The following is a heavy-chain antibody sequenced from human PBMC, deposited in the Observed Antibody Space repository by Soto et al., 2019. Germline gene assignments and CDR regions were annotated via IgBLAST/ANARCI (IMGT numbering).Heavy chain of an antibody. J-gene: IGHJ4*01. CDR3: ARDSYFTLRLVRFDY. D-gene: IGHD3-22*01. CDR1: GFTFSSNY. V-gene: IGHV3-66*01. CDR2: IYSGGST. Sequence: GGSLRLSCAASGFTFSSNYMSWVRQAPGKGLEWVSVIYSGGSTYYADSVKGRFTISRDNSKNTLYLQMNSLRAEDTAVYYCARDSYFTLRLVRFDYWGLGTLVTVSS.